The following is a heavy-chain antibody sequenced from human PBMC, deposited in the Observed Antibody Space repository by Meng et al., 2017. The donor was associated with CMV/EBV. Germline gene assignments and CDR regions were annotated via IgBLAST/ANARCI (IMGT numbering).Heavy chain of an antibody. V-gene: IGHV1-46*01. J-gene: IGHJ4*02. CDR2: INPSGGST. D-gene: IGHD2-15*01. CDR3: AREGEGVVAATPHFDY. CDR1: GSTFTSYY. Sequence: SGTELRKSAASVKVSCKGSGSTFTSYYMHWVRQAPGQGLEWMGIINPSGGSTSYAQKFQGRVTMTRDTSTSTVYMELSSLRSEDTAVYYCAREGEGVVAATPHFDYWGQGTLVTVSS.